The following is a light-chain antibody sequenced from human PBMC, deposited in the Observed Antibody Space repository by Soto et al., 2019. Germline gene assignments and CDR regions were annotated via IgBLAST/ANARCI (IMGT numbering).Light chain of an antibody. Sequence: QSVLTQPPSASGTPGQRVTISCSGSSSNIGSNYVYWYQQLPGTAPKLLIYSNNQRPSGVPDRFSGSKSGTSASLAITGLQAEDEADYYCQSYDSSLSGYVVFGGGTKLTVL. CDR2: SNN. CDR1: SSNIGSNY. J-gene: IGLJ2*01. V-gene: IGLV1-47*02. CDR3: QSYDSSLSGYVV.